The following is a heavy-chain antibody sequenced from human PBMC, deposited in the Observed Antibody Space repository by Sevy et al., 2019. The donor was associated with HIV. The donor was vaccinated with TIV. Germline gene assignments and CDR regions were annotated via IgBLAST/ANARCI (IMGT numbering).Heavy chain of an antibody. V-gene: IGHV3-30*01. D-gene: IGHD2-21*02. J-gene: IGHJ4*02. CDR2: ISYDGGYK. CDR1: GFTLSHRA. CDR3: ARDRVTPPTAILYHFDH. Sequence: GGSLRRSCEASGFTLSHRALHWVRQTPGEGLEWLASISYDGGYKFYADSVEGRFTIQRDNSKNTLYLQMTGLRPEDTAVYFCARDRVTPPTAILYHFDHWGQGTLVTVSS.